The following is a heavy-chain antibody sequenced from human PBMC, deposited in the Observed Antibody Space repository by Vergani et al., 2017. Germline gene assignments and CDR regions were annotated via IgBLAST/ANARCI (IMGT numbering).Heavy chain of an antibody. CDR3: TTDYDILTGYYFDY. V-gene: IGHV3-15*01. CDR2: IKSKTDGGTT. CDR1: GFTFSNAW. D-gene: IGHD3-9*01. Sequence: EVQLVESGGGMVKPGGSLRLSCAASGFTFSNAWMSWVRQAPGKGLEWVGRIKSKTDGGTTDYAAPVKGRFTISRVDSKNTLYLQMNSLKTEDTAVYYCTTDYDILTGYYFDYWGQGTLVTVSS. J-gene: IGHJ4*02.